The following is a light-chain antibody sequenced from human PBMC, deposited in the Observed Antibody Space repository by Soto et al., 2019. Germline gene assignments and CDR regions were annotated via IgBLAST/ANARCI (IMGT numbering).Light chain of an antibody. V-gene: IGKV1-39*01. Sequence: DIQMTQSPSSLSASVGDRVTITCRASQSISTYLNWYQQKPGKAPKHLIYVASNLKDGVPSRFSGSGSGTDFTLTISNLQPEDFATYYCQQSYSTSWMFGQGTKVDIK. CDR1: QSISTY. J-gene: IGKJ1*01. CDR3: QQSYSTSWM. CDR2: VAS.